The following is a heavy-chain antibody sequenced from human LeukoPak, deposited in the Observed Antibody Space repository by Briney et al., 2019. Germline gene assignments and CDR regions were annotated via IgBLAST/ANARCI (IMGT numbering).Heavy chain of an antibody. D-gene: IGHD3-10*01. CDR3: ARDILRFGDGDDAFDI. CDR1: GFTFSSYS. Sequence: PGGSLRLSCAASGFTFSSYSMNWVPQAPGKGLEWGSSISSSSSYIYYADSVKGRFTISRDNAKNSLYLQMNSLRAEDTAVYYCARDILRFGDGDDAFDIWGQGTMVTVSS. CDR2: ISSSSSYI. V-gene: IGHV3-21*01. J-gene: IGHJ3*02.